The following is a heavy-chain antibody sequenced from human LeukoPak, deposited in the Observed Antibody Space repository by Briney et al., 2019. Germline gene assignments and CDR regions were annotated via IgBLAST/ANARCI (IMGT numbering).Heavy chain of an antibody. D-gene: IGHD5-18*01. CDR2: IIPIFGTA. J-gene: IGHJ4*02. Sequence: SVKVSCKASGGTFSSYAISWVRQAPGQGLEWMGGIIPIFGTANYAQKFQGRVTITADESTSTAYMELSSLRSEDTAVYYCARVEPDRGYSYGYLGYWGQGTLVTVSS. CDR1: GGTFSSYA. V-gene: IGHV1-69*01. CDR3: ARVEPDRGYSYGYLGY.